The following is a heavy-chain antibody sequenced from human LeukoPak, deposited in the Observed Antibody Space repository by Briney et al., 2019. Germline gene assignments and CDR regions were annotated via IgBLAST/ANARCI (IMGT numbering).Heavy chain of an antibody. Sequence: PGESLRLSXAASGFTFSSYSMNWVRQAPGKGLEWVSYISSASNTIYYADSVKGRFTISRDNAKNSLYLQMNSLRAEDAAMYYCARDGWFGDYNWFDPWGQRTLVTVSS. D-gene: IGHD3-10*01. CDR3: ARDGWFGDYNWFDP. CDR1: GFTFSSYS. CDR2: ISSASNTI. V-gene: IGHV3-48*01. J-gene: IGHJ5*02.